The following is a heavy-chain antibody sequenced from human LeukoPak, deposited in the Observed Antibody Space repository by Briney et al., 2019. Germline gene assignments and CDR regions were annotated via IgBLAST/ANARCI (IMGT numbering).Heavy chain of an antibody. Sequence: ASVKVSCKASGYTFTGYYMHWVRQAPGQGLEWMGWINPNSGGTNYAQKFQGRATMTRDTSISTAYMELSRLRSDDTAVYYCARVEGYCTNGVCSDYWGQGTLVTVSS. CDR3: ARVEGYCTNGVCSDY. V-gene: IGHV1-2*02. J-gene: IGHJ4*02. CDR1: GYTFTGYY. CDR2: INPNSGGT. D-gene: IGHD2-8*01.